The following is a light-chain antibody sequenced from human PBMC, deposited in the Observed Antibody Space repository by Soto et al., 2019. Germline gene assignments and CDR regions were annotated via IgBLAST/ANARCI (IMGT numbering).Light chain of an antibody. CDR3: QQYQNSPRT. J-gene: IGKJ1*01. CDR2: DTS. Sequence: ETXLTQSPGTLSLSPGERATVSCRASQSVGGSSLAWYQQRPGQAPRLLIYDTSKRATGIPDRFSGSGSGTDFTLTISRLEPEDFAVYYCQQYQNSPRTFGQGTKVEIK. CDR1: QSVGGSS. V-gene: IGKV3-20*01.